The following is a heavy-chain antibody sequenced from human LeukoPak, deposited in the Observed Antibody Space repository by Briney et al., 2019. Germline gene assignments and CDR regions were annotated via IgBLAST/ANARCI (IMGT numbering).Heavy chain of an antibody. CDR1: GYSISSGYY. D-gene: IGHD6-19*01. Sequence: SETLSLTCAVSGYSISSGYYWGWIRQPPGKGLEWIGSIYHSGSTYYNPSLKSRVTISVDTSKNQFSLKLSSVTAADTAVYYCARLGQWLALYWGQGTLVTVSS. CDR2: IYHSGST. J-gene: IGHJ4*02. CDR3: ARLGQWLALY. V-gene: IGHV4-38-2*01.